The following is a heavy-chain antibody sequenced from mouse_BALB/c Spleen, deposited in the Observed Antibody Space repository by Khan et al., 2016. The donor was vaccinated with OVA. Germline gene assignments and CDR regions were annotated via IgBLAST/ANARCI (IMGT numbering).Heavy chain of an antibody. CDR3: AKITTNFDY. CDR1: GFTFSSYA. Sequence: EVELVESGGGLVKPGGSLKLSCAASGFTFSSYAMSWVRQTPEKRLEWVASINSGGSAYYPDSVKDRFTISRDNARNILYLQMSSLRSEDTAMYYCAKITTNFDYWGQGTTLTVSS. CDR2: INSGGSA. J-gene: IGHJ2*01. V-gene: IGHV5-6-5*01. D-gene: IGHD1-1*01.